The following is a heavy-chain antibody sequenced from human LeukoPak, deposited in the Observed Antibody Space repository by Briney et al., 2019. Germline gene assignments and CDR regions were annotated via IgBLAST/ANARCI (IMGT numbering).Heavy chain of an antibody. CDR2: ISYDGSNK. CDR1: GFTFSSYA. D-gene: IGHD3-3*01. V-gene: IGHV3-30-3*01. J-gene: IGHJ3*02. Sequence: PGGSLRLSCAASGFTFSSYAMHWVRQAPGKGLEWVAVISYDGSNKYYADSVKGRFTISRDNSKNTLYLQMNSLRAEDTAVYYCARSVEFLEWSLGAFDIWGQGTMVTVSS. CDR3: ARSVEFLEWSLGAFDI.